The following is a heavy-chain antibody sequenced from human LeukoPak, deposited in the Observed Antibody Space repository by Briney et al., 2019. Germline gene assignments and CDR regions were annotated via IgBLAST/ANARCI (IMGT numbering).Heavy chain of an antibody. CDR1: GFTVSSNY. J-gene: IGHJ4*02. CDR2: IYSGGST. CDR3: ASLLKGCSSTSCYRSLDY. Sequence: GGSLRLSCAASGFTVSSNYMSWVRQAPGKGLEWVSVIYSGGSTYYADSVKGRFTISRDNSKNTLYLQMNSLRAEVTAVYYCASLLKGCSSTSCYRSLDYWGQGTLVTVSS. V-gene: IGHV3-66*02. D-gene: IGHD2-2*02.